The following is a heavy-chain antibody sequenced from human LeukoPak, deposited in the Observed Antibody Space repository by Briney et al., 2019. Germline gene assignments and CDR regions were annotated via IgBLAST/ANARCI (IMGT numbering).Heavy chain of an antibody. CDR2: ISGSGGST. V-gene: IGHV3-23*01. J-gene: IGHJ4*02. D-gene: IGHD3-10*01. CDR1: GLTFSYYA. CDR3: ATKTYYGSGSVPDC. Sequence: TGGSLRLSCAASGLTFSYYAMTWVRQAPGRGLEWVSGISGSGGSTYYAGSVKGRFTISRDNSRNTLFLQMNSLRAEDTAIYYCATKTYYGSGSVPDCWGQGTLVTVSS.